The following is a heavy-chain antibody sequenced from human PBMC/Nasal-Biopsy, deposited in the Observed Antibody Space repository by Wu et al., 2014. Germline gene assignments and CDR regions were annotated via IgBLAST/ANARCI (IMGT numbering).Heavy chain of an antibody. CDR2: IWSDGSKT. CDR3: ARGRWTRYYFDY. V-gene: IGHV3-33*01. D-gene: IGHD3-9*01. Sequence: ASGFTFSSYGMHWVRQAPGKGLEWVAVIWSDGSKTYHADSVKGRFTISRDNSENTLYLQMNSLRAEDTAVYYCARGRWTRYYFDYWGQGTLVTVSS. J-gene: IGHJ4*02. CDR1: GFTFSSYG.